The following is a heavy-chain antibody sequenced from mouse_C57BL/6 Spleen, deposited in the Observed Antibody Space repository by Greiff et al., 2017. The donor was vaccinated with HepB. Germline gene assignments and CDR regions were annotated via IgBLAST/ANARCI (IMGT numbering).Heavy chain of an antibody. CDR1: GYTFTSYG. J-gene: IGHJ2*01. D-gene: IGHD2-2*01. CDR3: ARWGRLPLDY. Sequence: VMLVESGAELARPGASVKLSCKASGYTFTSYGISWVKQRTGQGLEWIGEIYPRSGNTYYNEKFKGKATLTADKSSSTAYMELRSLTSEDSAVYFCARWGRLPLDYWGQGTTLTVSS. V-gene: IGHV1-81*01. CDR2: IYPRSGNT.